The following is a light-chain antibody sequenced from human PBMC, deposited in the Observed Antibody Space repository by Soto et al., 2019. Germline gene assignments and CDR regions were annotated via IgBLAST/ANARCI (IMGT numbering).Light chain of an antibody. Sequence: EIVLTQSPGTLSLSPGERATLSCRASQSVSSSYLAWYQQQPGQAPRLLIYGASSRATGIPDRFSGSGSGTDFTLTISRLEPEDFAVYYCQQYGSSPFLTFGGGTKVEIK. CDR3: QQYGSSPFLT. CDR2: GAS. V-gene: IGKV3-20*01. CDR1: QSVSSSY. J-gene: IGKJ4*01.